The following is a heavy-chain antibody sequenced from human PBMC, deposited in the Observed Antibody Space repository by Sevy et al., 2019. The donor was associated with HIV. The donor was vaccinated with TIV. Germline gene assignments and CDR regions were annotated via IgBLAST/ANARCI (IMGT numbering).Heavy chain of an antibody. D-gene: IGHD3-10*01. CDR3: ARGGSGDYYYYGVDV. CDR2: VSYDGSSK. Sequence: GGSLRLSCVGSGFTFRNFGVHWLRQAPGKGLEWLSVVSYDGSSKYYVDSVKGRFIVSRDNSKNTLYLQMNSLRTEDTPVYYCARGGSGDYYYYGVDVWGQGTTVTVSS. V-gene: IGHV3-30*03. J-gene: IGHJ6*02. CDR1: GFTFRNFG.